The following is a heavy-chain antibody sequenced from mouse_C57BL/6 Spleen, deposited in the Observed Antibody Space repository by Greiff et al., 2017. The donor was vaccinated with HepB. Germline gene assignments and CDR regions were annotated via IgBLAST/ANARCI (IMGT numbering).Heavy chain of an antibody. CDR2: IYPGSGNT. V-gene: IGHV1-76*01. Sequence: VQLQESGAELVRPGASVKLSCKASGYTFTDYYINWVKQRPGQGLEWIARIYPGSGNTYYNEKFKGKATLTAEKSSSTAYMQLSSLTSEDSAVYFCARGIVGTYFDYWGQGTTLTVSS. CDR3: ARGIVGTYFDY. D-gene: IGHD4-1*01. J-gene: IGHJ2*01. CDR1: GYTFTDYY.